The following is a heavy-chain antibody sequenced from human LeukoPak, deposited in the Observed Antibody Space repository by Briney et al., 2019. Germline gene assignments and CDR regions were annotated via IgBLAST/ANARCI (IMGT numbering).Heavy chain of an antibody. CDR3: ARDGDSSGYYSTDWYFDL. J-gene: IGHJ2*01. Sequence: SETLSLTCTVSGGSISSYYWSWIRQPAGKGLEWIGRIYTSGSTNYNPSLKSRVTMSVDTSKNQFSLKLSSVTAADTAVYYCARDGDSSGYYSTDWYFDLWGRGTLVTVSS. CDR2: IYTSGST. V-gene: IGHV4-4*07. CDR1: GGSISSYY. D-gene: IGHD3-22*01.